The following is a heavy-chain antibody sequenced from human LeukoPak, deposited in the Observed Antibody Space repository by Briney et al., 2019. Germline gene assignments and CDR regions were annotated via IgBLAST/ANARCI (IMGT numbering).Heavy chain of an antibody. V-gene: IGHV4-39*07. Sequence: SETLSLTCTVSGGSISSSSYYWGWIRQPPGKGLEWIGSIYYSGSTYYNPSLKSRVTISVDTSKNQFSLKLSSVTAADTAVYYCARGSHDYGDYWTDYWGQGTLVTVSS. J-gene: IGHJ4*02. CDR2: IYYSGST. CDR1: GGSISSSSYY. D-gene: IGHD4-17*01. CDR3: ARGSHDYGDYWTDY.